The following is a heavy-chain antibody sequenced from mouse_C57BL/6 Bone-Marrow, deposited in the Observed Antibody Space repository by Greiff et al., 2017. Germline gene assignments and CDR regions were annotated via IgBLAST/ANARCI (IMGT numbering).Heavy chain of an antibody. D-gene: IGHD1-1*02. J-gene: IGHJ2*01. V-gene: IGHV5-6*01. CDR3: ASLLWGY. Sequence: EVKLVESGGDLVKPGGSLKLSCAASGFTFSSYGMSWVRQTPDKRLEWVATISSGGSYTYYPDSVKGRFTISRDNAKNTLYLQMSSLKSEDTAMYYCASLLWGYWGQGTTLTVSS. CDR2: ISSGGSYT. CDR1: GFTFSSYG.